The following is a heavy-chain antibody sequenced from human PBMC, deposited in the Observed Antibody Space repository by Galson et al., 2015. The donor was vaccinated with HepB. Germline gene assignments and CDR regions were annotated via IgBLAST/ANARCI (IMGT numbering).Heavy chain of an antibody. D-gene: IGHD3-22*01. CDR3: ARPYYYDSSGYYRQDPYYGMDV. J-gene: IGHJ6*02. CDR1: GFTFSDYY. Sequence: SLRLSCAASGFTFSDYYTSWIRQAPGKGLEWVSYISSSGSTIYYADSVKGRFTISRDNAKNSLYLQMNSLRAEDTAVYYCARPYYYDSSGYYRQDPYYGMDVWGQGTTVTVSS. V-gene: IGHV3-11*01. CDR2: ISSSGSTI.